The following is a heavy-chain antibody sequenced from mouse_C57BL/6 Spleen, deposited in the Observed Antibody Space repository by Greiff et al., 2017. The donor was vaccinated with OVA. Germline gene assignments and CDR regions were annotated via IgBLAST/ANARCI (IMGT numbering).Heavy chain of an antibody. CDR3: AKEGKNLGYAMDY. CDR1: GFSFTSYG. Sequence: QVQLQQSGPGLVQPSQSLSITCTVSGFSFTSYGVHWVRQSPGKGLEWLGVIWRGGSTAYNAAFMSRLSITKYNCNSQIFIRMNSLQAYDTAIYYCAKEGKNLGYAMDYWGQGASVTVAS. J-gene: IGHJ4*01. CDR2: IWRGGST. V-gene: IGHV2-5*01.